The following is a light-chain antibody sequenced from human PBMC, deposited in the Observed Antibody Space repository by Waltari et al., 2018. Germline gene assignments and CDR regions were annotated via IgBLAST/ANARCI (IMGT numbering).Light chain of an antibody. Sequence: QMTQSSSTLPASAGDRVPITCRSNQHSSTWLAWYQHKPGKAHKLLIYPASSLQNGVPSRFSGSGSDTEFTLTISSLQPDDFATYYCQQYNGYSGTFGQGTRLEIK. CDR3: QQYNGYSGT. CDR1: QHSSTW. V-gene: IGKV1-5*01. J-gene: IGKJ5*01. CDR2: PAS.